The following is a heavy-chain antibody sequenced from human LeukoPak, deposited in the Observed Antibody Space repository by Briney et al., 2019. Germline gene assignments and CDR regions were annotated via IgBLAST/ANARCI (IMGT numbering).Heavy chain of an antibody. CDR1: GFTFRSHA. D-gene: IGHD4/OR15-4a*01. J-gene: IGHJ4*02. Sequence: GGSLGLSSVLYGFTFRSHAMCWVCWAPGRVLEWVSSIDISGDSTSYADSVKGRFTISRENTNNTLLLQIASLNAEDSAIYYCANEIRPNDYWGQGTLVTVSS. V-gene: IGHV3-23*05. CDR2: IDISGDST. CDR3: ANEIRPNDY.